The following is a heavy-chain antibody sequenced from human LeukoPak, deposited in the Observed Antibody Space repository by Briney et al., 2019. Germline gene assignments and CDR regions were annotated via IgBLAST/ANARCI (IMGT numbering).Heavy chain of an antibody. CDR1: GYTFTSYD. V-gene: IGHV1-18*01. J-gene: IGHJ3*02. Sequence: ASVKVSCKASGYTFTSYDINWVRQATGQGLEWMGWISAYNGNTNYAQKLQGRVTMTTDTSTSTAYMELRSLRSDDTAVYYCARIGLGGPPDAFDIWGQGTMVTVSS. CDR3: ARIGLGGPPDAFDI. CDR2: ISAYNGNT. D-gene: IGHD6-19*01.